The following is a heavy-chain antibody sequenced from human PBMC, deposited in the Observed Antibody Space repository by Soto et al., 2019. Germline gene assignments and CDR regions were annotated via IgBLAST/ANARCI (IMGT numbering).Heavy chain of an antibody. J-gene: IGHJ3*02. D-gene: IGHD3-3*01. Sequence: QVQLVQSGAEVKKPGASVKVSCKASGYTFTSYDINWVRQATGQGREWMGWMNPNSGNTGYAQKFQGRVTMTRNTSISTAYMELSSLRSEDTAVYYCARSYYDFWSGYPRAFDIWGQGTMVTVSS. V-gene: IGHV1-8*01. CDR2: MNPNSGNT. CDR1: GYTFTSYD. CDR3: ARSYYDFWSGYPRAFDI.